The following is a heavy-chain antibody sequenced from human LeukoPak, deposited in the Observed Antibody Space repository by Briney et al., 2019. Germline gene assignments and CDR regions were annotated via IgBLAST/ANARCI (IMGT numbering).Heavy chain of an antibody. CDR1: GYTFTGYY. J-gene: IGHJ6*03. D-gene: IGHD1-26*01. V-gene: IGHV1-2*02. CDR2: INPNSGGT. Sequence: ASVKVSCKASGYTFTGYYMHWVRQAPGRGLEWMGWINPNSGGTNYAQKFQGRVTMTRDTSISTAYMELRSLRSDDTAVYYCASMGGYYYYMDVWGKGTTVTVSS. CDR3: ASMGGYYYYMDV.